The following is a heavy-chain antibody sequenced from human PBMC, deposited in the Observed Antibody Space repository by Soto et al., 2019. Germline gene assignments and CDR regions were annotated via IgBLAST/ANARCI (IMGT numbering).Heavy chain of an antibody. CDR2: MNPNSGNT. CDR1: GYTFTSYD. CDR3: ARGPGVPAAIWAGSNWFDP. Sequence: ASVKVSCKASGYTFTSYDINWVRQATGQGLEWMGWMNPNSGNTGYAQKFQGRVTMTRNTSISTAYMELSSLRSEDTAVYYCARGPGVPAAIWAGSNWFDPWGQGTLVTVSS. J-gene: IGHJ5*02. D-gene: IGHD2-2*01. V-gene: IGHV1-8*01.